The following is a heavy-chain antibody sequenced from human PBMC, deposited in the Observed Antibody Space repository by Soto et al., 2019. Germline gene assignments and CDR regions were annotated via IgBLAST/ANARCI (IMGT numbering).Heavy chain of an antibody. Sequence: ASVKVSCKASGYTFTSYYMHWVRQAPGQGLEWMGIINPSGGSTSYAQKLQGRVTMTRDTSTSTVYMELSSLRSEDTAVYYCARDRKVGALVYWGQGTLVTVSS. CDR1: GYTFTSYY. CDR3: ARDRKVGALVY. D-gene: IGHD1-26*01. J-gene: IGHJ4*02. CDR2: INPSGGST. V-gene: IGHV1-46*01.